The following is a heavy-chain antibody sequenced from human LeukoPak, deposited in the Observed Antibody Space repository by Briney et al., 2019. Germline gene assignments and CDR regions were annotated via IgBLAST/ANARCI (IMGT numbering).Heavy chain of an antibody. D-gene: IGHD3-10*01. CDR1: GFTFSTYA. CDR2: INWNGGST. CDR3: ARGDYYGSGSYFSPLGY. J-gene: IGHJ4*02. Sequence: GGSLRLSCAASGFTFSTYAMSWVRQAPGKGLEWVSGINWNGGSTGYADSVKGRFTISRDNAKNSLYLQMNSLRAEDTALYYCARGDYYGSGSYFSPLGYWGQGTLVTVSS. V-gene: IGHV3-20*04.